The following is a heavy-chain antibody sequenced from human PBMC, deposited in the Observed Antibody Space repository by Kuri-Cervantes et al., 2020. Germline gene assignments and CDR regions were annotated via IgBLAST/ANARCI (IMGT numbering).Heavy chain of an antibody. CDR1: GYTLTELS. CDR2: FDPEDGET. J-gene: IGHJ4*02. D-gene: IGHD5-12*01. CDR3: ARDQGYSGYVSALGY. V-gene: IGHV1-24*01. Sequence: ASVKVSCKVSGYTLTELSMHWVRQAPGKGLEWMGGFDPEDGETIYAQKFQGRVTMTEDTSTDTAYMELSSLRSEDTAVYYCARDQGYSGYVSALGYWGQGTLVTISS.